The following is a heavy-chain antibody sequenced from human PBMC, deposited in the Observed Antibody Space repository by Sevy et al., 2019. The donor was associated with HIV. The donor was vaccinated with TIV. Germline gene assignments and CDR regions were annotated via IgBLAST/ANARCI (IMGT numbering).Heavy chain of an antibody. CDR2: IYHSGST. V-gene: IGHV4-30-2*01. J-gene: IGHJ4*02. Sequence: SETLSLTCAVSGGSISSGGYSWSWIRPPPGKGLEWIGYIYHSGSTYYNPSLKSRVTISVDRSKNQLSLKLSTVTAADTAVYYCARALYDFFSGYYQPTFDYWGQGTLVTVSS. CDR1: GGSISSGGYS. CDR3: ARALYDFFSGYYQPTFDY. D-gene: IGHD3-3*01.